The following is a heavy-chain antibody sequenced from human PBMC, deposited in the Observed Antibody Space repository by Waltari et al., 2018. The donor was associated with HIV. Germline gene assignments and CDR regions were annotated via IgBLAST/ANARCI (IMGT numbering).Heavy chain of an antibody. CDR2: IGGGHET. D-gene: IGHD2-8*01. Sequence: LLESGGGLVQPGGSLRLSCAASGFTLSDYALNWVRQAPGKGLEWVSHIGGGHETYYADSVKGRFTASRDDSKSTLYLQLNSLRAEDTALYFCAKDAFARNGIFDAFDVWGLGTRVTVSS. CDR3: AKDAFARNGIFDAFDV. J-gene: IGHJ3*01. CDR1: GFTLSDYA. V-gene: IGHV3-23*01.